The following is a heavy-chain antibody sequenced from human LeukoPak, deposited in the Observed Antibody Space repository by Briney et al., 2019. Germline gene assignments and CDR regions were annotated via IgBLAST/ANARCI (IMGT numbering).Heavy chain of an antibody. V-gene: IGHV3-53*01. CDR1: GFTVSSNY. CDR2: IYCGGST. CDR3: ARASAHSAFNAFDI. D-gene: IGHD1-26*01. Sequence: GGSLRLSCAASGFTVSSNYMSWVRQAPGKGLEWVSVIYCGGSTYYEDSVKGRFTISRDNSKNTLYLQMNSLRAEDTAVYYCARASAHSAFNAFDIWGQGTMVTVSS. J-gene: IGHJ3*02.